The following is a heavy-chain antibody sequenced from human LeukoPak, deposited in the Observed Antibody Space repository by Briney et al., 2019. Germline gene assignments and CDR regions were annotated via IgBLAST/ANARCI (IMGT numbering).Heavy chain of an antibody. CDR2: IYDSGTT. V-gene: IGHV4-59*01. CDR1: GGSFGNYY. CDR3: ARDFSAASDI. D-gene: IGHD2/OR15-2a*01. J-gene: IGHJ3*02. Sequence: SETLSLTCTVSGGSFGNYYWSWIRQPPGKGLEWIGYIYDSGTTNYNPSLKSRVTISVDTSKNQFSLTLNSVTAADTAVYYCARDFSAASDIWGQGTMVTVSS.